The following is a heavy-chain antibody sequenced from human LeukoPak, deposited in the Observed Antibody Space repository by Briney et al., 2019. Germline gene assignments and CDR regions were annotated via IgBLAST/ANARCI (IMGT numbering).Heavy chain of an antibody. Sequence: PGGSLRLSCAASGLTFRSYGMSWVRQAPGKGLEWVSGISGSGDTTYYADSVKGRFTISRDNSKNTLYLQMNNLRDDDTAVYHCAKSTPPGKLLWFDPWGQGTLVTVSS. CDR3: AKSTPPGKLLWFDP. V-gene: IGHV3-23*01. D-gene: IGHD3-16*01. CDR2: ISGSGDTT. CDR1: GLTFRSYG. J-gene: IGHJ5*02.